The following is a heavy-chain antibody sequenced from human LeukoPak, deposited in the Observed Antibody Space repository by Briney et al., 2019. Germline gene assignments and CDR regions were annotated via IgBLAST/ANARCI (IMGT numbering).Heavy chain of an antibody. CDR2: IYYSGST. J-gene: IGHJ4*02. CDR3: ASGGVAFDY. V-gene: IGHV4-59*01. D-gene: IGHD2-15*01. CDR1: GGSIGSYY. Sequence: SETLSLTCTVSGGSIGSYYWSWIRQPPGKGLEWIGYIYYSGSTNYNPSLKSRVTISVDTSKNQFSLKLSSVTAADTAVYYCASGGVAFDYWGQGTLVTVSS.